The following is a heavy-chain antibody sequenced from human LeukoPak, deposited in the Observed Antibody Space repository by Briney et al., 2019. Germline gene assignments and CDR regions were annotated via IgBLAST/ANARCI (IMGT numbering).Heavy chain of an antibody. CDR1: GFTFSSYS. CDR2: ISSSSSYI. CDR3: ARDRITGTTDYFGY. J-gene: IGHJ4*02. D-gene: IGHD1-7*01. Sequence: GGSLRLSCAASGFTFSSYSMNWVRQAPGKGLEWVSSISSSSSYIYYADSVKGRFTISRDNAKNSLYLQMNSLRAEDTAVYYCARDRITGTTDYFGYWGQGTLVTVSS. V-gene: IGHV3-21*01.